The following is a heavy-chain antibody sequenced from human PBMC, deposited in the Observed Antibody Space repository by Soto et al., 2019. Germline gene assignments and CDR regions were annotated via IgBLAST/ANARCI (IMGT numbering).Heavy chain of an antibody. CDR2: IYYSGST. CDR3: ARHHSGWYLPDDY. V-gene: IGHV4-39*01. Sequence: PSETLSLTCTVSGGSISSSSYYWGWIRPPPGKGLEWIGSIYYSGSTYYNPSLKSRVTISVDTSKNQFSLKLSSVTAADTAVYNCARHHSGWYLPDDYWGQGTLVTVSS. CDR1: GGSISSSSYY. J-gene: IGHJ4*02. D-gene: IGHD6-19*01.